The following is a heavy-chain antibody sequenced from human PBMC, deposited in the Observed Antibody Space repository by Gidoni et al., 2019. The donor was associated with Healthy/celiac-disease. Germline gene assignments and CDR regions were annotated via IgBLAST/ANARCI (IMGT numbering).Heavy chain of an antibody. J-gene: IGHJ4*02. CDR1: GFPFADYT. Sequence: EVQLVEPAGVVVQPGGSLRLSCVASGFPFADYTMHWVRQAPGKGLEWVSLISWDGGSTYYADSVKGRFTISRDNIKNSLYLQMNSLRTEDTALYYCAKDFRPEDSSGGALGYWGQGTLVTVSS. V-gene: IGHV3-43*01. D-gene: IGHD6-25*01. CDR3: AKDFRPEDSSGGALGY. CDR2: ISWDGGST.